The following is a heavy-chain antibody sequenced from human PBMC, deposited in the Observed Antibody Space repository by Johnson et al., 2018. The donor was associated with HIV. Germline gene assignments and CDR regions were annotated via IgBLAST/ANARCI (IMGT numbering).Heavy chain of an antibody. D-gene: IGHD6-13*01. V-gene: IGHV3-23*04. Sequence: EVQLVESGGGLVQPGGSLRLSCAASGFTFSGYAMSWVRQAPGKGLDWVSTISGSGGSTYSADSVKGRFTISRDNSKNTLFLQMNSLRAEDTAVYYCARALSWFDAFDIWGQGTMVTVSS. CDR2: ISGSGGST. J-gene: IGHJ3*02. CDR1: GFTFSGYA. CDR3: ARALSWFDAFDI.